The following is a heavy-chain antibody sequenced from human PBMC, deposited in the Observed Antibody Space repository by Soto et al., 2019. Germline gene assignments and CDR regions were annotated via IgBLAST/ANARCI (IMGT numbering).Heavy chain of an antibody. V-gene: IGHV3-23*01. CDR1: GFTFSSYA. CDR3: AKGDPPSYYDYVWGSRYSQDYYGMDV. J-gene: IGHJ6*02. D-gene: IGHD3-16*01. CDR2: ISGSGGST. Sequence: GESLRLSCAASGFTFSSYAMSWVRQAPGEGLEWFSAISGSGGSTYYADSVKGRFTISRDNSKNTLYLQMNSLRAEDTAVYYCAKGDPPSYYDYVWGSRYSQDYYGMDVWGQGT.